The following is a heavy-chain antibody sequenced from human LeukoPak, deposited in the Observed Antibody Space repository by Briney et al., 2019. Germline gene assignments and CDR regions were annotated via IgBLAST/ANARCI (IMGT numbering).Heavy chain of an antibody. Sequence: SETLSLTCTVSGGSISSSSNYWGWIRQPPGKGLEWIGYIYYSGSTNYNPSLKSRVTISVDTSKNQFSLKLSSVTAADTAVYYCAQTDSSGYAFDYWGQGTLVTVSS. CDR2: IYYSGST. D-gene: IGHD3-22*01. CDR3: AQTDSSGYAFDY. J-gene: IGHJ4*02. V-gene: IGHV4-61*05. CDR1: GGSISSSSNY.